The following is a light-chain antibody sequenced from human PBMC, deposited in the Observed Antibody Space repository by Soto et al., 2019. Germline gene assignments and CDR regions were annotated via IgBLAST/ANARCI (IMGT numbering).Light chain of an antibody. Sequence: EIVLTQAPGTLSLSPWESATRSCSASQSVSRSYLAWYQQKPGQAPRLLIYGASSRATGIPDRFSGSGSGTDVTLTISRLEPEDFAVYYCQQYGSSPYTFGQGTKLEI. CDR1: QSVSRSY. CDR3: QQYGSSPYT. J-gene: IGKJ2*01. CDR2: GAS. V-gene: IGKV3-20*01.